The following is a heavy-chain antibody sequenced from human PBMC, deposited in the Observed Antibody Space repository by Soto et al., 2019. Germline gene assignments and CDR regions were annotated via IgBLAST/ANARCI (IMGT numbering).Heavy chain of an antibody. CDR1: GFSLTTSGVG. J-gene: IGHJ4*02. CDR3: AHKILRTVFGLVTTTAIYFDF. D-gene: IGHD3-3*01. V-gene: IGHV2-5*02. Sequence: QITLNESGPPVVKPAETLTLTCTVSGFSLTTSGVGVGWIRQSPGKAPEWLALIYWDDDKRYSASLKSRLTITQDTSKNQVVLTMASVDPADTATYYCAHKILRTVFGLVTTTAIYFDFWGQGTPVVVSS. CDR2: IYWDDDK.